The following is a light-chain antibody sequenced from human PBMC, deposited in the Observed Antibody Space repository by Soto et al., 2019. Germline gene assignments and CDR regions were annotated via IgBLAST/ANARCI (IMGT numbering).Light chain of an antibody. CDR2: DAS. CDR3: QQYKEWPPVYT. Sequence: EIVVTQSPATLSVSPGDRVTLSCRASQSVSNRLAWYQQTPGQAPRLLIYDASTRATGVPARFSAYGSETEFAVTISSLQSEDLAVYYWQQYKEWPPVYTFVRGTKLEIK. CDR1: QSVSNR. V-gene: IGKV3-15*01. J-gene: IGKJ2*01.